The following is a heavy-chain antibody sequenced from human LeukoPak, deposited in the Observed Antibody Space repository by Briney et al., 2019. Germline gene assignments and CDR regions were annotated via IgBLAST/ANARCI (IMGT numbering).Heavy chain of an antibody. CDR2: ISLVGSNQ. V-gene: IGHV3-30*18. J-gene: IGHJ4*02. Sequence: GGPLRLSCGAPGTTSRSYGMPWVRQAPGKGLEWVAAISLVGSNQYYADSVKGRFPFPRANSKNTPSLQRDSLRPEATATYYCAKDSLLRRGPLLIYFSDFWSQGTLVTVSA. CDR1: GTTSRSYG. CDR3: AKDSLLRRGPLLIYFSDF. D-gene: IGHD3-10*01.